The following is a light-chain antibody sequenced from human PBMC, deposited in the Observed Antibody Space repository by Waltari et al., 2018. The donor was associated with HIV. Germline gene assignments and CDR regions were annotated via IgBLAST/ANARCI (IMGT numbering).Light chain of an antibody. V-gene: IGKV1-39*01. Sequence: DIQMTQYPSLLSARVGDTVTIPCRASQTINRYVNWYQQKPGRAPQVLIHGASTLHSGAPSRFSGSGSETDFTLTITSLKVEDSATYCCQQSYGTPRTFGPGTHLEI. CDR2: GAS. J-gene: IGKJ2*01. CDR1: QTINRY. CDR3: QQSYGTPRT.